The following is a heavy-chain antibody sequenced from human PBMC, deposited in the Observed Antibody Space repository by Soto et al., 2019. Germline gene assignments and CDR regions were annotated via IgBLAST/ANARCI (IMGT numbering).Heavy chain of an antibody. V-gene: IGHV4-34*01. CDR1: GGSFSGYY. CDR2: IKHSGST. J-gene: IGHJ6*02. CDR3: ARGPTVTTLRYYYYYGMDV. D-gene: IGHD4-17*01. Sequence: PSETLSLTCAVYGGSFSGYYWSWIRQPPGKGLEWIGEIKHSGSTNYNPSLKSRVTISVDTSKNQFSLKLSSVTAADTAVYYCARGPTVTTLRYYYYYGMDVWGQGTTVTVSS.